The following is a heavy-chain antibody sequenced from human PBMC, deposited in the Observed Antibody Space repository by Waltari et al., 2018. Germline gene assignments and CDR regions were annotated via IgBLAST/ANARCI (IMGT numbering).Heavy chain of an antibody. V-gene: IGHV1-69*08. J-gene: IGHJ3*02. D-gene: IGHD2-21*01. CDR2: IIPIFGTA. CDR3: ARSSPPCGGDCYSDAFDI. CDR1: GGTFSSYA. Sequence: QVQLVQSGAEVKKPGSSVKVSCKASGGTFSSYASSWVRQAPGQGLEWMGRIIPIFGTANYAQKFQGRVTITADNSTSTAYMELSSLRSEDTAVYYCARSSPPCGGDCYSDAFDIWGQGTMVTVSS.